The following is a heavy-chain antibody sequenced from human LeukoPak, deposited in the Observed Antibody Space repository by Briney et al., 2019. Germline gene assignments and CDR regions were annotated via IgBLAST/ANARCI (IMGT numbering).Heavy chain of an antibody. V-gene: IGHV1-2*02. Sequence: ASVKVSCKASGYTFTGYYMHWVRQAPGQGLEWMGWISPNSGGTNYAQKFQGRVTMTRDTSISTAYMELSRLRSDDTAVYYCARDLGYRLPYYGTDVWGQGTTVTVSS. CDR1: GYTFTGYY. CDR3: ARDLGYRLPYYGTDV. CDR2: ISPNSGGT. D-gene: IGHD3-16*01. J-gene: IGHJ6*02.